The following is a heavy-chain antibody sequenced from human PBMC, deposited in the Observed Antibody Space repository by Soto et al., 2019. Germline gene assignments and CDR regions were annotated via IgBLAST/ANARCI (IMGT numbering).Heavy chain of an antibody. CDR1: GFTFSSYA. J-gene: IGHJ5*02. Sequence: GGSLRLSCAASGFTFSSYAMSWVRQAPGKGLEWVSAISGSGGSTYYADSVKGRFTISRDNSKNTLYLQMNSLRAEDTAVYYCAKDTQYCTNGVCYYNWFDPWGQGTLVTVSS. V-gene: IGHV3-23*01. CDR2: ISGSGGST. D-gene: IGHD2-8*01. CDR3: AKDTQYCTNGVCYYNWFDP.